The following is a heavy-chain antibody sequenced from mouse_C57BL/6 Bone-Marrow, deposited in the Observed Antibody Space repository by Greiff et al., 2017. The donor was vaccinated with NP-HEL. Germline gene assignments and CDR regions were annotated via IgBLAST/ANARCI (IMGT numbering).Heavy chain of an antibody. CDR2: ILPSIGST. D-gene: IGHD1-1*01. CDR1: DSEVFPIAF. Sequence: QVHVQQSGSELRSPGSSVKLSCKDFDSEVFPIAFMCWVRQQPGRGFEWIGGILPSIGSTIYGEKFEDKATLDADTLSNTAYLELNSLTSEDSAIYYCARDYGSSGFAYWGQGTLVTVSA. CDR3: ARDYGSSGFAY. J-gene: IGHJ3*01. V-gene: IGHV15-2*01.